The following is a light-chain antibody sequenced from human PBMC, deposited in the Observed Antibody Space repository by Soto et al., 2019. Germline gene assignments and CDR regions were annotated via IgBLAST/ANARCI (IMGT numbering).Light chain of an antibody. J-gene: IGLJ1*01. CDR3: SSYAGSNNYV. CDR2: EVT. Sequence: QSVLTQPPSASGSPGQSVTISCTGTSSDLGGYNSVSWFQQHPGKAPKVIIYEVTKRPSGVPDRFSGSKFGNTASLTVSGLQAEDEADYYRSSYAGSNNYVFGTGTKVTVL. CDR1: SSDLGGYNS. V-gene: IGLV2-8*01.